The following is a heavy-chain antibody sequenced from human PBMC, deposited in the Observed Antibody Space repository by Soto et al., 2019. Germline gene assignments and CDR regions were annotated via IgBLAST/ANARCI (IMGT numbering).Heavy chain of an antibody. V-gene: IGHV4-34*01. CDR1: GGSFSGYY. Sequence: SETLSLTCAVYGGSFSGYYWSWIRQPPGKGLEWIGEINHSGSTNYNPSLKSRVTISVDTSKNQFSLKLSSVTAADTAVYYCARRGEYCSGGSCYQDGFDPWGQGTLVTVSS. J-gene: IGHJ5*02. D-gene: IGHD2-15*01. CDR2: INHSGST. CDR3: ARRGEYCSGGSCYQDGFDP.